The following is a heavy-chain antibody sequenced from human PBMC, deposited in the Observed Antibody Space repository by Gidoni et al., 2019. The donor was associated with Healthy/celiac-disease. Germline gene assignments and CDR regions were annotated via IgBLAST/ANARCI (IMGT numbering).Heavy chain of an antibody. Sequence: QVQLVQSGAEVKKPGASGQVSCKVSGYTLTELSMHWVRQAPGKGLEWMGGFDPEDGETIYGQKFQVRVTMTEDTSTDTAYLELSSLRSEETAVYYCATFDKVGYASLWGQGTLVTVSS. CDR1: GYTLTELS. CDR3: ATFDKVGYASL. CDR2: FDPEDGET. D-gene: IGHD3-16*01. V-gene: IGHV1-24*01. J-gene: IGHJ4*02.